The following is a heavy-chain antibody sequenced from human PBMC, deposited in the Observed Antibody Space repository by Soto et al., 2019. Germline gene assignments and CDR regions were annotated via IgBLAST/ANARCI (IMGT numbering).Heavy chain of an antibody. CDR1: GFIFHNHA. CDR3: ANGSWFDP. CDR2: ISGSGGTT. J-gene: IGHJ5*01. D-gene: IGHD3-10*01. V-gene: IGHV3-23*01. Sequence: EVQLLESGGGFIQPGGSLRLSCMGSGFIFHNHALTWVRQAPGKGPEWVSSISGSGGTTYYADSVKGRFTISRDNSKNKLFLELHNLPVDDSAVYYCANGSWFDPWGQGTQVTVSS.